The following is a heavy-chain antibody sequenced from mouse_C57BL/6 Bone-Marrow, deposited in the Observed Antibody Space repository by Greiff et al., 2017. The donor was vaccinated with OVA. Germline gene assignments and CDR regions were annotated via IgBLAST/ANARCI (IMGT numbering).Heavy chain of an antibody. CDR2: ISGGGGNT. D-gene: IGHD2-4*01. Sequence: EVKVVESGGGLVKPGGSLKLSCAASGFTFSSYTMSWVRQTPEKRLEWVATISGGGGNTYYPDSVKGRFTISRDNAKNTLYLQMSSLRSEDTALYYCARQDDYDGDYAMDYWGQGTSVTVSS. J-gene: IGHJ4*01. V-gene: IGHV5-9*01. CDR1: GFTFSSYT. CDR3: ARQDDYDGDYAMDY.